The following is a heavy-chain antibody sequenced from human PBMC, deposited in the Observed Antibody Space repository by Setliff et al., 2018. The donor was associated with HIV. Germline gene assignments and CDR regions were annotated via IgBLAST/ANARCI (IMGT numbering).Heavy chain of an antibody. D-gene: IGHD3-10*01. CDR2: ISYDGSNN. J-gene: IGHJ6*03. V-gene: IGHV3-30*04. CDR3: AKGREYGSGTWRAMDV. Sequence: GGSLRLSCVDSGFTFSNYAMHWVRQAPGKGLEWVAVISYDGSNNYYADSVEGRFTISRDNSKNTLYLQVNSLRAEDTAVYHCAKGREYGSGTWRAMDVWGKGTTVTVSS. CDR1: GFTFSNYA.